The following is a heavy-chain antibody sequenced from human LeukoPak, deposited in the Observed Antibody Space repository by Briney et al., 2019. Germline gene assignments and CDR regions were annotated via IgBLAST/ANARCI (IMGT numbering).Heavy chain of an antibody. D-gene: IGHD6-19*01. CDR2: ISGSGGST. J-gene: IGHJ4*02. Sequence: GGSLRLSCAASGFTFCSLAMSWVPQAPGKGLGWVSGISGSGGSTYYADSVKGRFTISRDNSKNTLYLQMNSLRAEDTAVYYCAKDLGSWDSGWNVFDYWGQGTLVTVSS. CDR3: AKDLGSWDSGWNVFDY. V-gene: IGHV3-23*01. CDR1: GFTFCSLA.